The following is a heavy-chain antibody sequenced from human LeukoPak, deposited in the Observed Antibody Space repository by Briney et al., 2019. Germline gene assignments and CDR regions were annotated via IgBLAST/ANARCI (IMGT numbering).Heavy chain of an antibody. CDR1: GGSITGYY. CDR2: VYSSGTT. CDR3: ARAATRDGGGALFDY. D-gene: IGHD3-16*01. V-gene: IGHV4-4*07. Sequence: PSETLSLTYSVSGGSITGYYWSWIRQPAGKGLEWIGRVYSSGTTNYNPSLKSRVTMSVDASKNQSSLNLTSVTAADMAVYYCARAATRDGGGALFDYGGQGTLVTVSS. J-gene: IGHJ4*02.